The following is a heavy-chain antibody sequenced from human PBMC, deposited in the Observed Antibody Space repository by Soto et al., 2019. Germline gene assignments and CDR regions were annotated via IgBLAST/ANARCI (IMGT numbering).Heavy chain of an antibody. CDR2: ISAYNGNT. Sequence: PSVKVSCKVSGYTFTSYGISCVRQALGQGLEWMGWISAYNGNTNYAQKLQGRVTMTTDTSTSTAYMELRSLRSDDTAVYYCARADYDILTGLVYGMDVWGQGTTVTVSS. J-gene: IGHJ6*02. CDR1: GYTFTSYG. D-gene: IGHD3-9*01. CDR3: ARADYDILTGLVYGMDV. V-gene: IGHV1-18*01.